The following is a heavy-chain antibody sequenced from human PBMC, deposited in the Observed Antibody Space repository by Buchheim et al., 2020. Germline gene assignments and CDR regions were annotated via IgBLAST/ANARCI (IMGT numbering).Heavy chain of an antibody. CDR2: IYYSGST. CDR1: GGSISSYY. D-gene: IGHD6-13*01. V-gene: IGHV4-59*01. J-gene: IGHJ4*02. CDR3: ARGVAAAGITFDY. Sequence: QVQLQESGPGLVKPSETLSLTCTVSGGSISSYYWSWIRQPPGKGLEWIGYIYYSGSTNYNPSLKSRVTISVDTSKNQFSLKVSSVTAADTAVYYCARGVAAAGITFDYWGQGTL.